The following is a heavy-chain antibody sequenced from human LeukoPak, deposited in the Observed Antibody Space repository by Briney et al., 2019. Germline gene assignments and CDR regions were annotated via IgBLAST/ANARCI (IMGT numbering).Heavy chain of an antibody. Sequence: SETLSLTCTVSGYSISSGYYWCWIRHPPGKGLEWIGSIYHSGSTYYNPPLKSRATISVDTTKNQFPLKLSSVTAADTAVYYCARDLLGSFPFDYWGQGTLVTVSS. CDR1: GYSISSGYY. V-gene: IGHV4-38-2*02. D-gene: IGHD7-27*01. J-gene: IGHJ4*02. CDR3: ARDLLGSFPFDY. CDR2: IYHSGST.